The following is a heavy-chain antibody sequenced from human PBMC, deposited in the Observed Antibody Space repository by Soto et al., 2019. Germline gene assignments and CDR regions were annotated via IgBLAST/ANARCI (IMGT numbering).Heavy chain of an antibody. CDR1: GDSISTVDYF. J-gene: IGHJ5*01. Sequence: PSETLSLTCSVSGDSISTVDYFWAWVRQPPGQALEYIGYIYKSATTYYNPSFESRVAISLDTSKSQFSLNVTSLTAADTAVYFCARGRYCINGRCFPNWLDSWGQGTMVTVSS. CDR3: ARGRYCINGRCFPNWLDS. D-gene: IGHD2-8*01. CDR2: IYKSATT. V-gene: IGHV4-30-4*01.